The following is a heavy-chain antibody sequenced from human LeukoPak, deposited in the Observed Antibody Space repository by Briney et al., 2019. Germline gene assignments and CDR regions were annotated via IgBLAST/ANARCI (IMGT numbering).Heavy chain of an antibody. Sequence: ASVKVSCKASGYIFTNYYMHWVRQALGQGLEWMGIINPSGGSTSYAQKFQGRVTMTRDTSTSTVYMELSSLRSEDTAVYFCARDLASSGYYWDWGQGTLVTVSS. CDR3: ARDLASSGYYWD. V-gene: IGHV1-46*01. CDR1: GYIFTNYY. D-gene: IGHD3-22*01. J-gene: IGHJ4*02. CDR2: INPSGGST.